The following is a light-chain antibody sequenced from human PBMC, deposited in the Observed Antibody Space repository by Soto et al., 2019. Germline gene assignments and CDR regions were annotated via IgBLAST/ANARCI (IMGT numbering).Light chain of an antibody. V-gene: IGLV2-14*01. CDR2: EVS. CDR3: SSYTSSSTLV. Sequence: QSVLTQPASVSGSPGQSITISCTGTSSDVGGYNYVSWYQQHPGKAPKLMIYEVSNRPSGVSNRFSGSKSGNTASLTISGLQAEDEADYYCSSYTSSSTLVVGTGTKLTGL. J-gene: IGLJ1*01. CDR1: SSDVGGYNY.